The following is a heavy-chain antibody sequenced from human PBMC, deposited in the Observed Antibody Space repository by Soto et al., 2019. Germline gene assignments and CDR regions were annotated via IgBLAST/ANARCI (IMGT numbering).Heavy chain of an antibody. CDR2: ITHSGST. CDR3: ARGDDIVTGSDPLDY. J-gene: IGHJ4*02. V-gene: IGHV4-34*01. CDR1: GGSFSGYY. D-gene: IGHD3-9*01. Sequence: SETLSLTCAVYGGSFSGYYWSWIRQPPGKGLEWIDEITHSGSTNYNPSLKSRVTISVDTSKNQFSLKLSSVTAADTAVYYCARGDDIVTGSDPLDYWGQGTLVTVSS.